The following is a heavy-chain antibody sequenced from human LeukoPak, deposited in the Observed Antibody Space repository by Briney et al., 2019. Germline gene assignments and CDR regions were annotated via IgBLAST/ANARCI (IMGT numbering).Heavy chain of an antibody. CDR2: IYYSGST. CDR1: GGSISSYY. V-gene: IGHV4-59*08. CDR3: ASHTGGWGDSWY. J-gene: IGHJ4*02. Sequence: PSETLSLTCTVSGGSISSYYWSWIRQPPGKGLEWIGYIYYSGSTNYNPSLKSRVTISVDTSKNQFSLKLSSVTAADTAVYYCASHTGGWGDSWYWGQGTLVTVSS. D-gene: IGHD6-19*01.